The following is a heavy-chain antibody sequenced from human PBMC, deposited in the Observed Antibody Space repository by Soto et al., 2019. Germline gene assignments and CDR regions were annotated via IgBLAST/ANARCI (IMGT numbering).Heavy chain of an antibody. CDR3: ARPDSGSSRGLDV. D-gene: IGHD6-6*01. J-gene: IGHJ6*02. CDR2: IYYTGSA. V-gene: IGHV4-31*03. CDR1: GGSISSGGYY. Sequence: QVQLRESGPGLVQPSQTLSLTCTVSGGSISSGGYYWTWIRQHPGKGLEWIGYIYYTGSAYYNPSLKTRLTLSIDTSRSQFSLKLSSVTPADSAVYYCARPDSGSSRGLDVWGQGTTVTVSS.